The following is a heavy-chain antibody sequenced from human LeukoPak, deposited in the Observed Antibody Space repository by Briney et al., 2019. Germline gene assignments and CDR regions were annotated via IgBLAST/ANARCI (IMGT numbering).Heavy chain of an antibody. J-gene: IGHJ6*03. V-gene: IGHV4-34*01. D-gene: IGHD4-17*01. Sequence: PSETLSLTCAVYGGSFSGYYWSWIRQPPGKGLEWIGEINHSGSTNYNPSLKSRVTISVDTSKNQFSLKLSSVTAADTAVYYCARHPRTDYGDYYYYYMDVWGKGTTVTISS. CDR1: GGSFSGYY. CDR3: ARHPRTDYGDYYYYYMDV. CDR2: INHSGST.